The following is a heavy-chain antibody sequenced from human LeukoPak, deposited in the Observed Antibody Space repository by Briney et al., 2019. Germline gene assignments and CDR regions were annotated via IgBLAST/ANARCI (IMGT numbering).Heavy chain of an antibody. CDR3: ARAGYSSSPESRGLVYFDY. Sequence: KPSETLSLTCTVSGGSISSYYWSWIRQPAGKGLEWIGRIYTSGSTNYNPPLKSRVTMSVDTSKNQFSLKLSSVTAADTAVYYCARAGYSSSPESRGLVYFDYWGQGTLVTVSS. D-gene: IGHD6-13*01. V-gene: IGHV4-4*07. CDR1: GGSISSYY. CDR2: IYTSGST. J-gene: IGHJ4*02.